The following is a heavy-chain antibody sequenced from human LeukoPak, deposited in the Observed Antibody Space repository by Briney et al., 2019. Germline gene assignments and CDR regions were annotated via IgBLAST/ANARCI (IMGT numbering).Heavy chain of an antibody. CDR3: ARLTTSSGWYIDY. V-gene: IGHV1-2*02. D-gene: IGHD6-19*01. CDR2: TNPNTGGT. CDR1: GYSFIGYH. Sequence: ASVKVSCKASGYSFIGYHMHWVRQAPGQGLEWMGWTNPNTGGTKYAQKFQGRVTMTRDTSISTAYMELSRLRSDDTAVYYCARLTTSSGWYIDYWGQGTLVTVSS. J-gene: IGHJ4*02.